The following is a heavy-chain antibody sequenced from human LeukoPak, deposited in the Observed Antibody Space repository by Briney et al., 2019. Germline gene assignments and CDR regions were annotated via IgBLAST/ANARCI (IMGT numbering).Heavy chain of an antibody. D-gene: IGHD3-10*01. CDR2: ITSRSKYA. Sequence: GGSLRLSCAASGFTFSSYSMNWVRQAPGSGLEWVSSITSRSKYAYYADSVKGRFTISRDNAKNSLYLQMNSLRAEDTAVYYCARGEGYYGSGSYYNLIGYWGQGTLVTVSS. CDR3: ARGEGYYGSGSYYNLIGY. V-gene: IGHV3-21*01. CDR1: GFTFSSYS. J-gene: IGHJ4*02.